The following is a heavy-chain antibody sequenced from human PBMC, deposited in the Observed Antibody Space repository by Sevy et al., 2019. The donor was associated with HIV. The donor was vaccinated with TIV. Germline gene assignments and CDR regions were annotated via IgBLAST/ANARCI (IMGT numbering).Heavy chain of an antibody. CDR2: IKVDGSEK. D-gene: IGHD2-2*01. J-gene: IGHJ6*02. V-gene: IGHV3-7*03. CDR3: ARDCSSTRCLWGMDV. Sequence: GGSLILSCAASVFTFSRYWMSWVRQAPGKGLEWVANIKVDGSEKYYVDSVKGRFTISRDNAKNSLYLQMNSLRAEDTAVYYCARDCSSTRCLWGMDVWGQGTTVTVSS. CDR1: VFTFSRYW.